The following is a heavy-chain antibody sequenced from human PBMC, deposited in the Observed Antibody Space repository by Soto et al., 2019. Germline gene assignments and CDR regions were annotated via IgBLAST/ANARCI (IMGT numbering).Heavy chain of an antibody. J-gene: IGHJ6*02. CDR3: ARETEYYGSESYYIPPYYYCSGMDV. CDR1: GYTFTGYY. V-gene: IGHV1-2*02. Sequence: SVKDSCKTSGYTFTGYYMHWVRQAPGQGREWMGWINPNSGGTNYAQKFQGRVTMTRDTSISTAYMELSRLRSDDTAVYYCARETEYYGSESYYIPPYYYCSGMDVWGQGTTVTVSS. CDR2: INPNSGGT. D-gene: IGHD3-10*01.